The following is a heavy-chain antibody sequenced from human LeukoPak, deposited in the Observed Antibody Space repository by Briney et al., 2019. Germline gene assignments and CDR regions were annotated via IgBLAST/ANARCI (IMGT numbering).Heavy chain of an antibody. CDR2: IYHSGST. J-gene: IGHJ5*02. D-gene: IGHD2-15*01. CDR3: ARDQIYCSGASCYPNTP. V-gene: IGHV4-30-2*01. CDR1: GGSISSGGYN. Sequence: SQTLSLTCTVSGGSISSGGYNWSWIRQPPGKGLDWIGYIYHSGSTYYNPSLKSRVTISVDRSKNQFSLKLSSVTAADTAVYYCARDQIYCSGASCYPNTPWGQGTLVTVSS.